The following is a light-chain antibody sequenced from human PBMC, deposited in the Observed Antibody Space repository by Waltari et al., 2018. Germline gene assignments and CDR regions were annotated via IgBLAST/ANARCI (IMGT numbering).Light chain of an antibody. CDR1: QSASSSY. CDR2: DAS. V-gene: IGKV3-11*01. Sequence: DIVLTQSPATLSLSPGDRATLSCRASQSASSSYFAWYQQKPGQAPRLLIYDASNRATGIPARFSSSGSGTDFTLTISSLEPEDFAVYYCQQRSNWPPRYTFGQGTKLEIK. CDR3: QQRSNWPPRYT. J-gene: IGKJ2*01.